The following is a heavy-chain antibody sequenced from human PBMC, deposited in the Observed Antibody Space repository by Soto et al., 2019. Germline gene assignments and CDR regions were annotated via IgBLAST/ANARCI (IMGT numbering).Heavy chain of an antibody. Sequence: GGSLRLSCAASGFTFSTYWMHWVRQAPGKGLVWVSRTNSDGSSTSYADSVKGRFTISRDNAKNTLYLQMNSLRAEDTAVYYCARGTYCSGGSCYPDYWGQGTLVTVSS. V-gene: IGHV3-74*01. D-gene: IGHD2-15*01. J-gene: IGHJ4*02. CDR1: GFTFSTYW. CDR2: TNSDGSST. CDR3: ARGTYCSGGSCYPDY.